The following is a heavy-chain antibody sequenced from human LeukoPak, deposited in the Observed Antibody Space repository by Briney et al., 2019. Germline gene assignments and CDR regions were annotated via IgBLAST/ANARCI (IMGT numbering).Heavy chain of an antibody. Sequence: PGGSLRLSCAASSFTFSSYSMNWVRQAPGKGLEWVSFISSSGDTIYYADSVKGRFTISRDNSKNTLYLQMNSLRAEDTAVYYCARSGYDPATGYYGMDVWGQGTTVTVSS. CDR3: ARSGYDPATGYYGMDV. CDR1: SFTFSSYS. V-gene: IGHV3-48*01. J-gene: IGHJ6*02. CDR2: ISSSGDTI. D-gene: IGHD1-14*01.